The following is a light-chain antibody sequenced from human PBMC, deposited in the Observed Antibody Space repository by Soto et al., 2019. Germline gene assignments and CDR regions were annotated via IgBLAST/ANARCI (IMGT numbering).Light chain of an antibody. Sequence: ILMTQSPATVSVSPGESATLSCRASQNIYYNVAWYQQRPGQAPRLLMYRASTRAPGVPARFSGSGSGTESTLTISSLQPEDFTVYSCLQYHNLWAFGQGTKVDIK. V-gene: IGKV3-15*01. CDR3: LQYHNLWA. J-gene: IGKJ1*01. CDR1: QNIYYN. CDR2: RAS.